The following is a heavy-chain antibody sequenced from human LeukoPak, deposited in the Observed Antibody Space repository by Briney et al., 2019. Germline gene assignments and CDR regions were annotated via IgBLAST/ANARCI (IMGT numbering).Heavy chain of an antibody. J-gene: IGHJ3*02. CDR2: IYYSGST. D-gene: IGHD3-10*01. CDR3: ARHRLNYRKSDAFDI. CDR1: DYSISSGHY. V-gene: IGHV4-38-2*02. Sequence: SETLSLTCTVSDYSISSGHYWGWVRQPPGKGLEWIGYIYYSGSTNYNPSLKSRVTISVDTSKNQFSLKLSSVTAADTAVYYCARHRLNYRKSDAFDIWGQGTMVTVSS.